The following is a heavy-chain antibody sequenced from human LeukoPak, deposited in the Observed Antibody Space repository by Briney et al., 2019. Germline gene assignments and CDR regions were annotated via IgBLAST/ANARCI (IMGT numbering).Heavy chain of an antibody. CDR2: ISGSGGST. Sequence: GGSLTLSCAASGFTFSSYAMSWVRQAPGKGLEWVSAISGSGGSTYYADSVKGRFTISRDNSKNTLYLQMNSLRADDTAVYYCAKPMDYDSPHFDYWGQGTLVTVSS. CDR1: GFTFSSYA. CDR3: AKPMDYDSPHFDY. V-gene: IGHV3-23*01. D-gene: IGHD3-3*01. J-gene: IGHJ4*02.